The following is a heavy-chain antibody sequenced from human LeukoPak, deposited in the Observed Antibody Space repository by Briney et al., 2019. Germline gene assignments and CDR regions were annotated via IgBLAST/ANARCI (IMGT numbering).Heavy chain of an antibody. D-gene: IGHD1-26*01. CDR2: IPHDGSSA. J-gene: IGHJ5*01. Sequence: GRSLRLSCTASGFTFTRNCMHWVRQAPGKGLEWVAAIPHDGSSALYADSVKGRFIISRDNSKNTQYLQMNSLRIEDSPVYYCATGSDFYYDSWGQGILVTVSS. CDR1: GFTFTRNC. CDR3: ATGSDFYYDS. V-gene: IGHV3-30-3*01.